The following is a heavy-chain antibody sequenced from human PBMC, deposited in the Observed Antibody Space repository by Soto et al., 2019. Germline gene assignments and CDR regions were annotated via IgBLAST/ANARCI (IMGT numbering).Heavy chain of an antibody. CDR1: GFTFSSSA. CDR3: AKVGPRWELFHWFFDL. V-gene: IGHV3-23*01. J-gene: IGHJ2*01. D-gene: IGHD1-26*01. Sequence: EVQLLESGGGLVQPGGSLRLSCAASGFTFSSSAMSWFRQAPGKGLEWVSAISYSGGSTYYADSVKGRFTISRDNSKNTWDRQMNSLRAEDTAVYYCAKVGPRWELFHWFFDLWGRGTLVTVSS. CDR2: ISYSGGST.